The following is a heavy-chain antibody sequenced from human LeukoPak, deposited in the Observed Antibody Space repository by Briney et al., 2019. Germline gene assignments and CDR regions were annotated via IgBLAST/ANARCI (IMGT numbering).Heavy chain of an antibody. CDR1: GGSIGWDY. Sequence: SSETLSLTCTVSGGSIGWDYWSWIRQSAGKGLEWIGRIYKSGSTNYNPSFRSRVTMSVDTSRNQFSLSVTSVTAADTAVYYCAREEYFQDSNGYSYYFHSWGQGSLVTVSS. J-gene: IGHJ4*02. CDR2: IYKSGST. CDR3: AREEYFQDSNGYSYYFHS. D-gene: IGHD3-22*01. V-gene: IGHV4-4*07.